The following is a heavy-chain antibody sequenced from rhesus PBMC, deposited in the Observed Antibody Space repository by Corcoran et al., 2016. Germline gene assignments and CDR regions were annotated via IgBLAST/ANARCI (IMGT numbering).Heavy chain of an antibody. CDR2: IYGSGGGL. Sequence: QVQLQESGPAVVKASETLCLTGAVSGGSISSSNGWSWIRQSPGKGLGWIGGIYGSGGGLEYSPSLACRVSISIDRSKNQFSLKLSSVTAADTAVLSCASRGAAGLDYWGQGVLVTVSS. J-gene: IGHJ4*01. CDR1: GGSISSSNG. CDR3: ASRGAAGLDY. V-gene: IGHV4-93*02. D-gene: IGHD6-13*01.